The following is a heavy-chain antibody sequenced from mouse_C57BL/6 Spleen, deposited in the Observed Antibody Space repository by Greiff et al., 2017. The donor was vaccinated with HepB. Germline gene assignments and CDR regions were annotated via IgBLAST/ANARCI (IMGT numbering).Heavy chain of an antibody. CDR3: AREAYGNYVVGYFDV. J-gene: IGHJ1*03. V-gene: IGHV1-82*01. Sequence: QVQLQQSGPELVKPGASVKISCKASGYAFSSSWMNWVKQRPGKGLEWIGRIYPGDGDTNYNGKFKGKATLTADKSSSTAYMQLSSLTSEDSAVYFCAREAYGNYVVGYFDVWGTGTTVTVSS. CDR2: IYPGDGDT. CDR1: GYAFSSSW. D-gene: IGHD2-10*02.